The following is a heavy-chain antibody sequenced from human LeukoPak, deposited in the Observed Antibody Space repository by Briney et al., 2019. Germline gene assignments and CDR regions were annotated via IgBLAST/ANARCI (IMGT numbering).Heavy chain of an antibody. J-gene: IGHJ3*02. CDR2: IYYSGST. D-gene: IGHD6-19*01. CDR3: ARGVQRLWLVGHEAFDI. V-gene: IGHV4-59*12. Sequence: PSETLSLTCTVSGGSISSYYWSWIRQPPGKGLEWIGYIYYSGSTNYNPSLKSRVTISVDTSKNQFSLKLSSVTAADTAVYYCARGVQRLWLVGHEAFDIWGQGTMVTVSS. CDR1: GGSISSYY.